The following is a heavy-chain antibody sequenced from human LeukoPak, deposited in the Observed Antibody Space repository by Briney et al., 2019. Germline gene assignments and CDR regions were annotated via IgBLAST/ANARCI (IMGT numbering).Heavy chain of an antibody. J-gene: IGHJ4*02. CDR1: GGSISSSSYY. D-gene: IGHD2-2*01. V-gene: IGHV4-39*01. Sequence: PSETLSLTCTVSGGSISSSSYYWGRIRQPPGKGLEWIGNIYYSGSTYYHPSLKSRVTISVDTSKNQFSLKLSSVTAADTAVYYCARLSPYIVVVPPAPGYVDYWGQGTLVTVSS. CDR3: ARLSPYIVVVPPAPGYVDY. CDR2: IYYSGST.